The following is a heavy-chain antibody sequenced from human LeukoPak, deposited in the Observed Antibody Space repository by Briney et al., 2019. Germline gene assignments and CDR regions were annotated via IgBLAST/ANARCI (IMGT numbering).Heavy chain of an antibody. CDR3: ARGAYGGNSAYWYFDL. CDR2: VYTSGNT. J-gene: IGHJ2*01. Sequence: PSETLSLTCTVSGGSISSSSYYWSWIRQAAGKGLDWIGRVYTSGNTNYNPSLKSRVTMSVDTSKNQFSLKLSSVTAADTAVYYCARGAYGGNSAYWYFDLWGRGTLVTVSS. V-gene: IGHV4-61*02. D-gene: IGHD4-23*01. CDR1: GGSISSSSYY.